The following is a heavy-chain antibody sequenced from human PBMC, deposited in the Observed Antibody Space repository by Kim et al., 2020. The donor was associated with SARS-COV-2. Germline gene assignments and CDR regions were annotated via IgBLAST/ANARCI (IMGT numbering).Heavy chain of an antibody. Sequence: VKGRFTISRENAKNSLYLQMNSLRAGDTAVYYCARSSPTVTIGGGFWFDPWGQGTLVTVSS. D-gene: IGHD4-17*01. CDR3: ARSSPTVTIGGGFWFDP. V-gene: IGHV3-13*01. J-gene: IGHJ5*02.